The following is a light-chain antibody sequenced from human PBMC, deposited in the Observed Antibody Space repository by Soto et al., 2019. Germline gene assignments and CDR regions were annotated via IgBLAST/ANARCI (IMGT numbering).Light chain of an antibody. CDR2: DAY. J-gene: IGKJ4*01. V-gene: IGKV1-5*01. Sequence: DIQMTKSPSILSASVGDRVTIPCRASQIISSRLAWYQQKPGKAPKLLIYDAYNLESGVTSRFSGSGSGTEFTLTISSLQPDDFATYYCQQYNSYSLNFGGGTKVEIK. CDR1: QIISSR. CDR3: QQYNSYSLN.